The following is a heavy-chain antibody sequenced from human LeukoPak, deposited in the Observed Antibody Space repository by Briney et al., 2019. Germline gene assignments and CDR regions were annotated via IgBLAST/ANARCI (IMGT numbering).Heavy chain of an antibody. D-gene: IGHD1-26*01. J-gene: IGHJ4*02. Sequence: SETLSLTCAVSGASVSSSSYYWEWIRQPPGKGLEWVGSIFYTGSTNYNPSLKSRVTMSVDTSKNQFSLRLSSVTATDTAVYYCATRRSGSHPYYWGQGTLVTVSS. CDR1: GASVSSSSYY. CDR3: ATRRSGSHPYY. CDR2: IFYTGST. V-gene: IGHV4-39*01.